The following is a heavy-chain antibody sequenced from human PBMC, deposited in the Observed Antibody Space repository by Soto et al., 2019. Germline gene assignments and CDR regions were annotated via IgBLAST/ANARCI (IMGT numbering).Heavy chain of an antibody. CDR1: GGSISSGDYY. J-gene: IGHJ4*02. D-gene: IGHD1-26*01. CDR2: IYYSGST. V-gene: IGHV4-30-4*01. Sequence: QVQLQESGPGLVKPSQTLSLTCTVSGGSISSGDYYWSWIRQPPGKGLEWIGYIYYSGSTSYNPSIKSRVTISVDTSKTQFSLKLSSVTAADTAVYYCASSKGGSYFDYWGQGTLVTVSS. CDR3: ASSKGGSYFDY.